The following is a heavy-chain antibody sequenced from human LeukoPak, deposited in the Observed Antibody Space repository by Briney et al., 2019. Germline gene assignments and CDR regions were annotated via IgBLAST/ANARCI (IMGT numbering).Heavy chain of an antibody. CDR3: ARSITMVRGVDYWYFDL. CDR1: GGSISSGGYY. J-gene: IGHJ2*01. D-gene: IGHD3-10*01. CDR2: IYYSGST. Sequence: PSQTLSLTCTVSGGSISSGGYYWSWIRQPPGKGLEWIGYIYYSGSTNYNPSLKSRVTISVDTSKNQFSLKLSSVTAADTAVYYCARSITMVRGVDYWYFDLWGRGTLVTVSS. V-gene: IGHV4-61*08.